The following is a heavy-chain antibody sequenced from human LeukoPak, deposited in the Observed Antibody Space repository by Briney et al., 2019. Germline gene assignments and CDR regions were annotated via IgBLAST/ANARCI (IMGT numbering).Heavy chain of an antibody. CDR1: GFTFSSYA. V-gene: IGHV3-23*01. D-gene: IGHD6-6*01. CDR2: ISDSGGST. Sequence: GGSLRLSCAASGFTFSSYAMSWVRLAPGKGLEWVSAISDSGGSTYYADSVKGRFTISRDNSKNTLYLQMNSLRAEDTAVYYCAKDRGVTVAARPPHDYWGQGTLVTVSS. J-gene: IGHJ4*02. CDR3: AKDRGVTVAARPPHDY.